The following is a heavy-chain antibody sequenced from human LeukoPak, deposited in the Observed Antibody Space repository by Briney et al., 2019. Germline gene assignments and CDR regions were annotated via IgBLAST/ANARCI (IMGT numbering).Heavy chain of an antibody. CDR3: ARVAVAGIDY. V-gene: IGHV4-39*01. CDR2: IYYSGST. J-gene: IGHJ4*02. CDR1: GGSISSSSYY. D-gene: IGHD6-19*01. Sequence: PSETLSLTCTVSGGSISSSSYYWGWIRQPPGKGLEWIGSIYYSGSTYYNPSLKSRVTISVDTSKNQFSLKLSSVTAADTAVYYCARVAVAGIDYWGQGTLVTVSS.